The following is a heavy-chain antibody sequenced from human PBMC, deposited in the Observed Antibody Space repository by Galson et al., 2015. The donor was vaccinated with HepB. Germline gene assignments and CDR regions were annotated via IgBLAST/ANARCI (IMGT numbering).Heavy chain of an antibody. CDR1: GGSISTTNYY. Sequence: ETLSLTCIVSGGSISTTNYYWGWIRQPPGKGPEWIGNILYSGDTYFHPSLKSRVTMSMDSSKTQFSLSLTSVTAADTAMYYCARLVAGTGPVGWFDPWGQGILVTVSS. D-gene: IGHD6-19*01. CDR2: ILYSGDT. V-gene: IGHV4-39*01. J-gene: IGHJ5*02. CDR3: ARLVAGTGPVGWFDP.